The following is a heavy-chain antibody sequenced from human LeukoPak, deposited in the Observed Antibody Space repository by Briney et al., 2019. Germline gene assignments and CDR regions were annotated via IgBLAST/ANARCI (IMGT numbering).Heavy chain of an antibody. Sequence: ASVKVSCKASGYTFTSYDINWVRQATGQGLEWMGWMNPNSGNTGYAQKFQGRVTMTRNSSISTAYMELSSLRSEDTAVYYCARSPYDFWSGYYPNWFDPWGQGTLVTVSS. CDR2: MNPNSGNT. CDR1: GYTFTSYD. J-gene: IGHJ5*02. CDR3: ARSPYDFWSGYYPNWFDP. D-gene: IGHD3-3*01. V-gene: IGHV1-8*01.